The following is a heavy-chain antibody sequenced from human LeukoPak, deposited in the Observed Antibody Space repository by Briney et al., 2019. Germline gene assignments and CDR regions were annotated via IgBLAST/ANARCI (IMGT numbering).Heavy chain of an antibody. CDR2: ISGCSSTI. CDR3: ARWILTGYLHYYYGMDV. J-gene: IGHJ6*02. Sequence: GGSLRLSCGASGFPFCCYSVNWAPPAPGRGLEWVSYISGCSSTIYYADSVNGRFTISRDNPKHSLYLQMNSLSAEDTAVYYCARWILTGYLHYYYGMDVWGQGTTVTVSS. CDR1: GFPFCCYS. D-gene: IGHD3-9*01. V-gene: IGHV3-48*04.